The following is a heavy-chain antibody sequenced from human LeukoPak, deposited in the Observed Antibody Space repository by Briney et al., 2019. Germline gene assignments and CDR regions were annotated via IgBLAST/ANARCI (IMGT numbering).Heavy chain of an antibody. Sequence: GGSLRLSCAASGFTFSSYWMHWVRQAPGKGLVWVSRINSDGSSTSYADSVKGRFTISRDNAKNTLYLQMNSLRAEDTAVYYCAKVGLVGAPTYYYYYLDVWGKGTTVTVSS. CDR2: INSDGSST. CDR3: AKVGLVGAPTYYYYYLDV. CDR1: GFTFSSYW. D-gene: IGHD1-26*01. V-gene: IGHV3-74*01. J-gene: IGHJ6*03.